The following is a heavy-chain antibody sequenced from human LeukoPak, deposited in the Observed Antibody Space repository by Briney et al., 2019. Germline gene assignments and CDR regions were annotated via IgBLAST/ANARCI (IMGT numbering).Heavy chain of an antibody. J-gene: IGHJ4*02. Sequence: GGSLRLSCAASGFTFSSSAMSWVRQAPGKGLEWVSAISNNGGYTYYADSVQGRFTISRDNSKNTLYLQMNSLRAEDTAVYYCARANQLLFLLFDYWGQGTLVTVSS. V-gene: IGHV3-23*01. D-gene: IGHD2-2*01. CDR1: GFTFSSSA. CDR2: ISNNGGYT. CDR3: ARANQLLFLLFDY.